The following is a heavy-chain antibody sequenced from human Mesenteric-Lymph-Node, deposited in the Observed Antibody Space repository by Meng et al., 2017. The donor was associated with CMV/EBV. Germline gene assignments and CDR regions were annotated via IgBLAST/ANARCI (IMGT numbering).Heavy chain of an antibody. V-gene: IGHV3-30-3*01. CDR3: AKVFGGLNWVFDF. CDR2: ISYDGSNK. CDR1: GFTFSSYA. J-gene: IGHJ4*02. D-gene: IGHD2-15*01. Sequence: GESLKISCAASGFTFSSYAMHWVRQAPGKGLEWVAVISYDGSNKYYADSVKGRFTLSRDNSKNTLYLQMNSLGVEDTARYYCAKVFGGLNWVFDFWGQGTLVTVSS.